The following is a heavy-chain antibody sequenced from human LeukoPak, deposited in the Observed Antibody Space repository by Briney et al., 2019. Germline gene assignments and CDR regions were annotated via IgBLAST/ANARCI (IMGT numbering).Heavy chain of an antibody. V-gene: IGHV4-38-2*02. CDR3: ARTTEGYCSSASCFGFSYSYYMDV. J-gene: IGHJ6*03. CDR2: IHYSARI. D-gene: IGHD2-2*01. CDR1: GYSISSGYY. Sequence: SETLSLTCTVSGYSISSGYYWGWIRQPPGKGLEWIGSIHYSARIYYNPSLKSRVTISVDTSKNQFSLKLSSVIAADTAVYYCARTTEGYCSSASCFGFSYSYYMDVWGKGTTVTISS.